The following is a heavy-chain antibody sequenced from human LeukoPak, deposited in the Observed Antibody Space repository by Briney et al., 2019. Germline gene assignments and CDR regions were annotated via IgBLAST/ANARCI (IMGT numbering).Heavy chain of an antibody. CDR1: GGSFSGYY. Sequence: SETLSLTCAVYGGSFSGYYWSWIRQPPVKELEWIGEINHSGSTNYNPSLKSRVTISVDTSKKQFSLKLSSVTAADTAVYYCARHLEFSSLSDYYDGMDVWGQGTTVTVSS. J-gene: IGHJ6*02. D-gene: IGHD6-6*01. V-gene: IGHV4-34*01. CDR2: INHSGST. CDR3: ARHLEFSSLSDYYDGMDV.